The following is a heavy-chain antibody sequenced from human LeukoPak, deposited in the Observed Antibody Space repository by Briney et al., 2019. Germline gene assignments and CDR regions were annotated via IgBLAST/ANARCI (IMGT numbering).Heavy chain of an antibody. CDR2: IKQDGSEK. CDR1: GFTFSSYW. J-gene: IGHJ4*02. V-gene: IGHV3-7*01. Sequence: GGSLRLSCAASGFTFSSYWMSWVRQAPGKGLEWVANIKQDGSEKYYVGSAKGRFTISRDNSKNTLYLQMGSLRAEDMAVYYCARDTYCSSTSCYAAFHYWGQGTLVTVSS. D-gene: IGHD2-2*01. CDR3: ARDTYCSSTSCYAAFHY.